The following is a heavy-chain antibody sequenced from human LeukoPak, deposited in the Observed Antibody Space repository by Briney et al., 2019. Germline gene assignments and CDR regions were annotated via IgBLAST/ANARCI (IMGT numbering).Heavy chain of an antibody. Sequence: GGSLRLSCAASGFSFSDYYMSWIRQAPGKGLEWVSYISSSGSTIFYADSVKGRFTISRDNAKNTVYLEMNSLRAEDTAVYHCARGSYHQWYFDYWGQGTLVTVSS. D-gene: IGHD1-26*01. CDR3: ARGSYHQWYFDY. CDR1: GFSFSDYY. CDR2: ISSSGSTI. V-gene: IGHV3-11*04. J-gene: IGHJ4*02.